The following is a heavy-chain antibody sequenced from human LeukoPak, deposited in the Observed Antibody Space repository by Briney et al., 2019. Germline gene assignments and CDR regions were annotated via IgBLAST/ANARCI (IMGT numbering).Heavy chain of an antibody. J-gene: IGHJ4*02. D-gene: IGHD3-22*01. Sequence: SETLSLTCTVSGGSISSYYWSWIRQPAGKGPEWIGRIYTTGSTNYNPSLKSRVTMSVDTSKNQFSLRLSSVTAADTAVYYCARGRYYYDSSGYMFDYWGQGTLVTVSS. CDR3: ARGRYYYDSSGYMFDY. CDR1: GGSISSYY. CDR2: IYTTGST. V-gene: IGHV4-4*07.